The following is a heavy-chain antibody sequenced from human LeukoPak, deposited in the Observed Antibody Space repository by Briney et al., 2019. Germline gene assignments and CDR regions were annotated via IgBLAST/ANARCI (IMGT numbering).Heavy chain of an antibody. Sequence: PSETLSLTCIVSGGSMDNFHWTWIRQSAGKGMEWIGRIYTGGGTNYNPSLKSRGTMSVDTSKNQFSLKLSSVTAADTAVYYCARDNRYGSGSYYTYRYYMDVWGKGTTVTVSS. V-gene: IGHV4-4*07. CDR2: IYTGGGT. CDR3: ARDNRYGSGSYYTYRYYMDV. CDR1: GGSMDNFH. D-gene: IGHD3-10*01. J-gene: IGHJ6*03.